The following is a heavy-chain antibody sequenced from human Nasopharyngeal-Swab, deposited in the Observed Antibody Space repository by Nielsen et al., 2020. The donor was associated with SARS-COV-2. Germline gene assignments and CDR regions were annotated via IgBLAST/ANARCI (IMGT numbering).Heavy chain of an antibody. Sequence: GSLRLSCTVYGGSFSGYYWSWIRQPPGKGLEWIGEINHSGSTNYNPSLKSRVTISVDTSKNQFSLKLSSVTAADTAVYYCARVGHSNHGEGFDYWGQGTLVTVSS. CDR3: ARVGHSNHGEGFDY. D-gene: IGHD4-11*01. J-gene: IGHJ4*02. CDR2: INHSGST. V-gene: IGHV4-34*01. CDR1: GGSFSGYY.